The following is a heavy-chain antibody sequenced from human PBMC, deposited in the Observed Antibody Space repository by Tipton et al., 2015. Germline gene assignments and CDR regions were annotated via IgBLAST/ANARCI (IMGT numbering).Heavy chain of an antibody. Sequence: SLRLSCAASGFTFSSYTMTWVRQSPGRGLEWVTTISAGGLSTYYPDSVRGRFTISRDNAKNSLYLQMSRLRAEDTAVYYCARENRFGGRGYFDHWGRGTPVTVSS. V-gene: IGHV3-23*01. D-gene: IGHD2-15*01. J-gene: IGHJ4*02. CDR2: ISAGGLST. CDR1: GFTFSSYT. CDR3: ARENRFGGRGYFDH.